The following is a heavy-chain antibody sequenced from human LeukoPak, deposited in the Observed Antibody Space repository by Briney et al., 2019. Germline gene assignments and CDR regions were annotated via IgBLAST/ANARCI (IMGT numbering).Heavy chain of an antibody. V-gene: IGHV5-51*01. D-gene: IGHD6-19*01. J-gene: IGHJ4*02. CDR3: ARGGDGSGFLFY. CDR2: IYPADSKT. CDR1: GCTFTTYW. Sequence: GESLKISCKGSGCTFTTYWIGWVRQMPGKGLEWLGFIYPADSKTTYSPSFQGQVTISADKSISTAYLQWSSLKASDTAIYYCARGGDGSGFLFYWGQGTLVTVSS.